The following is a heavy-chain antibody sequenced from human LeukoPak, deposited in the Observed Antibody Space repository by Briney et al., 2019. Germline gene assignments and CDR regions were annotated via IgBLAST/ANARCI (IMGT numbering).Heavy chain of an antibody. Sequence: SETLSLTCAVYGGSFSGYYWSWIRQPPGKGLEWIGEINHSGSTNYNPPLKSRVTISVDTSKNQFSLKLSSVTAADTAVYYCARRQTGDIVVVVAATRGAFDIWGQGTMVTVSS. CDR1: GGSFSGYY. CDR2: INHSGST. CDR3: ARRQTGDIVVVVAATRGAFDI. D-gene: IGHD2-15*01. V-gene: IGHV4-34*01. J-gene: IGHJ3*02.